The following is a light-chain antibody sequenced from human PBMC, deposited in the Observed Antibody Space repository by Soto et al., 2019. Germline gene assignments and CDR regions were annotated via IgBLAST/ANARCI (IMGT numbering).Light chain of an antibody. V-gene: IGLV2-14*01. Sequence: QSALTQPASVSGSPGQSITISCTGTSSDVGGYNYVSWYQQHPGKAPKLMIYEVSNRPSGVSNRFSGSKSGNTASLTISGLXXEXXXXYYCSSYTSSSIDYVFGTGTKLTVL. CDR2: EVS. CDR3: SSYTSSSIDYV. CDR1: SSDVGGYNY. J-gene: IGLJ1*01.